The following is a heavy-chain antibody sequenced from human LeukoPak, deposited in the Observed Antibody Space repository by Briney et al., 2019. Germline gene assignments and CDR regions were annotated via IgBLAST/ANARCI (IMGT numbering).Heavy chain of an antibody. CDR2: INPNDGDT. V-gene: IGHV1-2*02. CDR1: GYTFTDYY. Sequence: ASVKVSCKASGYTFTDYYMHWVRQAPGQGFEWMGWINPNDGDTNYAQKFQGRVTMTRYTSTSTAHMEVSRLRSDDTAVYYCARANFLYCSSSTCLFDYWGQGTLVTVSS. J-gene: IGHJ4*02. CDR3: ARANFLYCSSSTCLFDY. D-gene: IGHD2-2*01.